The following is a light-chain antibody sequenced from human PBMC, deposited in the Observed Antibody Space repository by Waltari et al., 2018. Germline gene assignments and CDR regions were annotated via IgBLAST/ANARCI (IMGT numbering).Light chain of an antibody. CDR1: SLRWSF. V-gene: IGLV3-19*01. Sequence: SSDLTQDPAVSVALGQTVRITCQGDSLRWSFASWYQQRPGQAPILVISDKNSRPSGIPGRFSGSSSGNTAYLTIASTQAEDEADYYCSSRDNFNRHAVLFGGGTKLTVL. J-gene: IGLJ3*02. CDR3: SSRDNFNRHAVL. CDR2: DKN.